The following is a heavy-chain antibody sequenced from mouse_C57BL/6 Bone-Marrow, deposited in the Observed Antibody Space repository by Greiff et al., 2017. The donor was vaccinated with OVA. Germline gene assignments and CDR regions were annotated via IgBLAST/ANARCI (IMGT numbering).Heavy chain of an antibody. Sequence: VHLVESGAELVKPGASVKISCKASGYAFSSYWMNWVKQRPGKGLEWIGQIYPGDGDTNYNGKFKGKATLTADKSSSTAYMQLSSLTSEDSAVYFCARRGLLRGYFDVWGTGTTVTVSS. CDR2: IYPGDGDT. J-gene: IGHJ1*03. V-gene: IGHV1-80*01. D-gene: IGHD1-1*01. CDR3: ARRGLLRGYFDV. CDR1: GYAFSSYW.